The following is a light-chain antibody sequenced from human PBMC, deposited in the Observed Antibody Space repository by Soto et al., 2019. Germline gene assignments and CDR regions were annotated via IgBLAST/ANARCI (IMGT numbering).Light chain of an antibody. J-gene: IGLJ3*02. V-gene: IGLV2-8*01. Sequence: QSVLTQPPSASGSPGRSVTTSCSGTSSDVGDYNSVSWYQQHPGKAPKLMIYEVSKRPSGVPDRFSGSKSGNAASLTVSGLQAEDEADYYCCSYAGSNIWVFGGGTKVTVL. CDR2: EVS. CDR3: CSYAGSNIWV. CDR1: SSDVGDYNS.